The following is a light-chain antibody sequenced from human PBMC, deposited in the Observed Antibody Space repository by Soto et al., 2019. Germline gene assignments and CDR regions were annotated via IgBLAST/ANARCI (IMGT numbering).Light chain of an antibody. V-gene: IGLV2-14*01. CDR1: SSDVGGYNY. Sequence: QSALTQPASVSGSPGQSITISCTGTSSDVGGYNYVSWYQQHPGKAPKRMIYDVSNRPSGVSNRFSGSKSGKTASLTISGLQAEDEADYYCSSYTSSITPLYVVGTGTKLTVL. CDR2: DVS. J-gene: IGLJ1*01. CDR3: SSYTSSITPLYV.